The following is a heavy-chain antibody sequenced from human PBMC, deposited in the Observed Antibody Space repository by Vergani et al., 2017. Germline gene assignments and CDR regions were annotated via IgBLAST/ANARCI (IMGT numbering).Heavy chain of an antibody. CDR3: TREVTYYDFWSGYYTNYYYYMDV. V-gene: IGHV3-49*04. D-gene: IGHD3-3*01. CDR1: GFTFSSYS. CDR2: IRSKAYGGTT. Sequence: EVQLVESGGGLVQPGGSLRLSCAASGFTFSSYSMNWVRQAPGTGLEWVGFIRSKAYGGTTEYAASVKGRFTISRDDSKSIAYLQMNSLKTEDTAVYYCTREVTYYDFWSGYYTNYYYYMDVWGKGTTVTVSS. J-gene: IGHJ6*03.